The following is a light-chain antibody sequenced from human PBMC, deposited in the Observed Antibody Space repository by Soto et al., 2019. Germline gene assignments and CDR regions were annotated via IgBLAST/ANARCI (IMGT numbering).Light chain of an antibody. J-gene: IGLJ1*01. CDR3: CSFAGGRKV. Sequence: QSVLTQPASVSGSPGQSITISCSGTSSDVGAYNLVSWYQQFPGKAPKLMIFEVSQRPSGVSSRFSGSKSGSTASLTISGLQAEDEADYYCCSFAGGRKVFGTGTKVTVL. CDR2: EVS. CDR1: SSDVGAYNL. V-gene: IGLV2-23*02.